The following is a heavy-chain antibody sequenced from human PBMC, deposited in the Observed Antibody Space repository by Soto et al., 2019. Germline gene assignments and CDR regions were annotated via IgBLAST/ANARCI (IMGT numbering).Heavy chain of an antibody. CDR2: ISSSGSYT. J-gene: IGHJ3*02. CDR3: AREGYCSNGSCLEAFEI. CDR1: GFTFSDYY. Sequence: QVQLVESGGGLVKPGGSLRLSCAASGFTFSDYYMTWIRQAPGKGLEWVSYISSSGSYTNYADSVKGRFTISRDNAKNSLYLQMNSLRAEDTAVYYCAREGYCSNGSCLEAFEIWGQGTMVTVSS. V-gene: IGHV3-11*05. D-gene: IGHD2-15*01.